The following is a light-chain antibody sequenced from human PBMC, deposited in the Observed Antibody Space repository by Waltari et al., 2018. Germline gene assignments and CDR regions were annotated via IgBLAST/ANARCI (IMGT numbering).Light chain of an antibody. CDR3: QQYLTFPYT. CDR2: AAS. J-gene: IGKJ2*01. Sequence: VISMTQSPSFLSASTGDRVTISCRVSQDIGSSLAWYQQKPGKAPDLLIFAASTLKSGVPSRFSGSGSGTDSTLTISRMQSEDCATYYCQQYLTFPYTFGQGTKLEI. CDR1: QDIGSS. V-gene: IGKV1D-8*01.